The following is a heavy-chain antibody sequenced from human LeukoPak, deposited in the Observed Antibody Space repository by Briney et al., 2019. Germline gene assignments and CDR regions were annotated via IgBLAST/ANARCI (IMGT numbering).Heavy chain of an antibody. Sequence: TGGSLRLSCAASGFTFSRYWMSWVRQAPGKGLEWVANIKQDGSEKYFVDSVEGRFTISRDNAKNSLYLQMNSLRAEDTALYYCARDGGIYYDSSDYYAPFDYWGQGTLVTVSS. D-gene: IGHD3-22*01. J-gene: IGHJ4*02. CDR1: GFTFSRYW. CDR2: IKQDGSEK. V-gene: IGHV3-7*01. CDR3: ARDGGIYYDSSDYYAPFDY.